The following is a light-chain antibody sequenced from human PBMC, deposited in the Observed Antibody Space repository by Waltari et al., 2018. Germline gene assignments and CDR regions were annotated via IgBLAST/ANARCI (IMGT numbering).Light chain of an antibody. J-gene: IGKJ2*01. CDR1: QSLSDH. CDR2: RTS. V-gene: IGKV3-15*01. Sequence: EIVMTQSPATLSVAPGERVTLSCRASQSLSDHFAWYQQKPGQAPRLLFYRTSTRATGVPARFSGSGSGTEITLTISSLQSEDFAVYYCQQYNSWPYTFGQGTKLEVK. CDR3: QQYNSWPYT.